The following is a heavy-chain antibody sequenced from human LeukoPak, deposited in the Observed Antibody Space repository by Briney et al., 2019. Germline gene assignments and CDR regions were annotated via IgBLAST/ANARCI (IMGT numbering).Heavy chain of an antibody. V-gene: IGHV1-8*02. CDR3: ARATRRPRIAAARNWFDP. CDR1: GYTFTSYY. D-gene: IGHD6-13*01. CDR2: MNPNSGNT. J-gene: IGHJ5*02. Sequence: ASVKVSCKASGYTFTSYYMHWVRQATGQGLEWMGWMNPNSGNTGYAQKFQGRVTMTRNTSISTAYMELSSLRSEDTAVYYCARATRRPRIAAARNWFDPWGQGTLVTVSS.